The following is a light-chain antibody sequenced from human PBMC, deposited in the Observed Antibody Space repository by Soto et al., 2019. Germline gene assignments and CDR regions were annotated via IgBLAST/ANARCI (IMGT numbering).Light chain of an antibody. CDR2: DNS. CDR3: QSYDSRLSAVV. Sequence: QSVLTQPPSVSGAPGQRVTISCTGNSSNIGAGFDVHWYQQLPGTAPKLLIYDNSNRPSGVPDRFSGSKSRTSASLAITGLQAEDGTDYYCQSYDSRLSAVVFGGGTKVTVL. J-gene: IGLJ2*01. CDR1: SSNIGAGFD. V-gene: IGLV1-40*01.